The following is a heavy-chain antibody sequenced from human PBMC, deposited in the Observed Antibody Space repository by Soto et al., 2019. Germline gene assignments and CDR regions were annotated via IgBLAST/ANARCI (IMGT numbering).Heavy chain of an antibody. V-gene: IGHV3-74*01. CDR1: GFTFSSYW. J-gene: IGHJ6*03. Sequence: PGGSLRLSCAASGFTFSSYWMHWVRQAPGKGLVWVSRINSDGSSTSYADSVKGRFTISRDNAKNTLYLQMNSLRAEDTAVYYCARGGYDFWSGYYTDYYYMDVWGKGTTVTVSS. CDR3: ARGGYDFWSGYYTDYYYMDV. CDR2: INSDGSST. D-gene: IGHD3-3*01.